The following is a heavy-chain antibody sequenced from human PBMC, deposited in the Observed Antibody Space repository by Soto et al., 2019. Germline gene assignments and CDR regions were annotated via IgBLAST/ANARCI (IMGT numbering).Heavy chain of an antibody. V-gene: IGHV2-5*02. D-gene: IGHD6-19*01. CDR1: GFSLNTPAVG. CDR3: AHGSGWLSDF. J-gene: IGHJ4*02. Sequence: QITLKESGPTLLKPTQTLTLTCTFSGFSLNTPAVGVNWIRQPPGKAPEWLALIYWDDDNHYSPSLRNRLTITKDTSGNQVVLTMTNMAPVDTGTYYGAHGSGWLSDFWGQGALVTVSS. CDR2: IYWDDDN.